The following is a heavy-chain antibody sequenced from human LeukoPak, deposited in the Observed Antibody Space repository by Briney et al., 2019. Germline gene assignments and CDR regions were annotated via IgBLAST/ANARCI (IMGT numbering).Heavy chain of an antibody. CDR2: IIPIFGTA. CDR3: ARNHPVVTNLHNWFDP. J-gene: IGHJ5*02. D-gene: IGHD3-22*01. CDR1: GGTFSSYA. Sequence: SVKVSCKASGGTFSSYAISWVRQAPGQGLEWMGGIIPIFGTANYAQKFQGRVTITADESTSTAYMELSSLRSEDTAVYYCARNHPVVTNLHNWFDPWGQGTLVTVSS. V-gene: IGHV1-69*13.